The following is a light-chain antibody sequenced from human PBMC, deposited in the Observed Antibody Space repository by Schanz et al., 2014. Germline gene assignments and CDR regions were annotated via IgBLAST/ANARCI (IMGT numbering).Light chain of an antibody. CDR1: QSVSSSY. CDR3: QQYNTLIT. Sequence: EIVLTQSPGTLSLSPGERATLSCRASQSVSSSYLAWYQQKPGQAPRLLIDGASTRATGIPARFSGSGSGTEFTLTISSLQSEDFAVYYCQQYNTLITFGGGTKVEI. CDR2: GAS. V-gene: IGKV3-15*01. J-gene: IGKJ4*01.